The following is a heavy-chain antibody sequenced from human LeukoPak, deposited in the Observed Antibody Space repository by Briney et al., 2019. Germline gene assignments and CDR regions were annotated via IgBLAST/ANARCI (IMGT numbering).Heavy chain of an antibody. CDR3: AGDGPRYCSGGICYSDH. J-gene: IGHJ4*02. CDR2: ITAHNDNT. D-gene: IGHD2-15*01. V-gene: IGHV1-18*01. Sequence: ASVKVSCKASGYTFTRNGITWVRPAPGQGLEWVGWITAHNDNTKYAQKLQGRVTMTTETSTNTAYMELRSLTSDDTAVYYCAGDGPRYCSGGICYSDHWGQGTLVTVSS. CDR1: GYTFTRNG.